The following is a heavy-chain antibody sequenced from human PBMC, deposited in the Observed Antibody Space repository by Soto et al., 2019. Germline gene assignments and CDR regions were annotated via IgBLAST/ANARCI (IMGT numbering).Heavy chain of an antibody. V-gene: IGHV1-69*01. CDR3: ATATESNPGGRVDV. J-gene: IGHJ6*02. Sequence: VQLEQSETEVRKPGSSVKLSCKTSGDSFNDYAISWVRQAPGQGLEWMGGIIPILNLVRYAEKFQGRVTMCATDSTGTGYLEVTRLRSEDTATYYCATATESNPGGRVDVWGLGTTVSVSS. CDR1: GDSFNDYA. CDR2: IIPILNLV. D-gene: IGHD3-16*01.